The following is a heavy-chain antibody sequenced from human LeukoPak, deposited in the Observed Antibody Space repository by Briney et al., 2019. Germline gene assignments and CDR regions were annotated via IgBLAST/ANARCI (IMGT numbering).Heavy chain of an antibody. V-gene: IGHV1-69*04. J-gene: IGHJ6*02. CDR1: GGTFSSYA. D-gene: IGHD2-21*02. CDR3: ARDRVVTAPYYYYGMDV. CDR2: IIPILGIA. Sequence: SVKVSCKASGGTFSSYAISWVRQAPGQGLEWMGRIIPILGIANYAQKFQGRVTITADKSTGTAYMELSSLRSEDTAVYYCARDRVVTAPYYYYGMDVWGQGTTVTVSS.